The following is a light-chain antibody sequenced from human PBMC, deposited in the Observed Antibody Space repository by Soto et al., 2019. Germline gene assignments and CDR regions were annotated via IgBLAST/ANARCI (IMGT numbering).Light chain of an antibody. J-gene: IGLJ7*01. CDR2: DVS. V-gene: IGLV2-14*03. CDR3: SSYTSSSTLAV. Sequence: QSALTQPASVSGSPGQSITISCTGTSSDVGGYNYVSWYQHHPGKAPKLMIYDVSNRPSGVSNRFSGSKSGNTASLTISGLQAEDEPDYYCSSYTSSSTLAVFGGGTQLTVL. CDR1: SSDVGGYNY.